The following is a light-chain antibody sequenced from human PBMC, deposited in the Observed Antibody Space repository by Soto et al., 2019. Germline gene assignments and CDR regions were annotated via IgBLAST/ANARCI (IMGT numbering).Light chain of an antibody. CDR2: SAS. V-gene: IGKV1-27*01. CDR1: QDISVY. Sequence: DIQMTQSPSSLSASVGDRVTITCRASQDISVYLAWYQQKPGKVHKLLIYSASTLQSGVPSRFSGSGSWTDFTLTISSLQPEDVATYYCQKFNTAPLTFGQGTRLEIK. J-gene: IGKJ5*01. CDR3: QKFNTAPLT.